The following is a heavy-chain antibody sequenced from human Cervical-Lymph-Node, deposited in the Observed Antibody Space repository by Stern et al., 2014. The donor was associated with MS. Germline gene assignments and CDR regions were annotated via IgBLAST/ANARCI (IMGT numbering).Heavy chain of an antibody. CDR3: AAGKTAAY. D-gene: IGHD1-26*01. V-gene: IGHV3-7*01. J-gene: IGHJ4*02. Sequence: EVQLVESGGGLVQPGGSLRLSCAASGFTFNTNLMSWVRQAPGKGLEWVANINQDGSEKYYVDSVKGRFTISRDNAKNSLYLQMISLRAEDTAVYYCAAGKTAAYWGQGTLVTVSS. CDR1: GFTFNTNL. CDR2: INQDGSEK.